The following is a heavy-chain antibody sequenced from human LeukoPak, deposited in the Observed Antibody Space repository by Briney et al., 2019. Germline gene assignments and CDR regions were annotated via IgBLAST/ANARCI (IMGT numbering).Heavy chain of an antibody. CDR1: GFSFSPYW. D-gene: IGHD4-17*01. CDR2: INPDGSGT. Sequence: GGSLRLSCAASGFSFSPYWMSWVRQGPGKGLDWVASINPDGSGTSYVDSVKGRFTISRDNAQNSLYLQLNSLSAEDTAVYYCARLFGGVTTFDYWGQGTLVTVSS. J-gene: IGHJ4*02. CDR3: ARLFGGVTTFDY. V-gene: IGHV3-7*01.